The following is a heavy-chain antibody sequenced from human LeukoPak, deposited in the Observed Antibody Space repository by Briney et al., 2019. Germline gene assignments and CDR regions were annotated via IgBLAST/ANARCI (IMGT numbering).Heavy chain of an antibody. CDR2: LSYDGKNI. D-gene: IGHD6-19*01. CDR3: ARDGRWLAYFDY. V-gene: IGHV3-30*04. CDR1: GFSFSDYA. J-gene: IGHJ4*02. Sequence: PGGSLRLSCTASGFSFSDYAMHWVRQAPGKGLEWVAILSYDGKNIEYADSVKGRFTISRDNSKKALYLQMSGLRAEDTAVYYCARDGRWLAYFDYWGQGTLVTVSS.